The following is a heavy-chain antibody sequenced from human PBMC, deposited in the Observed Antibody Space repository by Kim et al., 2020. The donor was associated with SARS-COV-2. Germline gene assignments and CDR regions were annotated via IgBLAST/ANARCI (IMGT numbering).Heavy chain of an antibody. Sequence: ASVKVSCKASGYTFNDYYISWVRQAPGRGLEWMGWINPKSGDTNYAQKFQARVTMTWDTSIRTAFLELSSLTSDDSALFYCARTLRGYSQGNFPLIDYWG. V-gene: IGHV1-2*02. J-gene: IGHJ4*01. CDR2: INPKSGDT. CDR1: GYTFNDYY. D-gene: IGHD5-18*01. CDR3: ARTLRGYSQGNFPLIDY.